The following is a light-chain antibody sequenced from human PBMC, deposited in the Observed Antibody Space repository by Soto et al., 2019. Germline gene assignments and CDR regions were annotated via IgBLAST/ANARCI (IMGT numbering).Light chain of an antibody. CDR3: SSYTSSSPRV. CDR1: SSDVGGYNY. Sequence: QSVLTQPASVSGSPGQSITISCTGTSSDVGGYNYVSWYQQHPGKAPKLMIYEVSNRPSGVSNRFSGSKSGNTASLTISGLQAEYEADYYCSSYTSSSPRVFGGGTKLTVL. CDR2: EVS. V-gene: IGLV2-14*01. J-gene: IGLJ3*02.